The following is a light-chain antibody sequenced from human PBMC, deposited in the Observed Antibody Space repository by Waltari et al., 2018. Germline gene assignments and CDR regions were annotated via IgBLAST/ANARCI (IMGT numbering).Light chain of an antibody. V-gene: IGKV2-28*01. CDR2: LNC. CDR3: MQTLQSPLT. Sequence: DIVMTQSPLSLPVTPGEPASISCRSSQSLLHSNGFNYLDWYLQKPGQSPQLLIYLNCKRAHEVPDRVSASGSGTDFTLRSSRVEAEDVGVYCHMQTLQSPLTFGGGTKVEIK. CDR1: QSLLHSNGFNY. J-gene: IGKJ4*01.